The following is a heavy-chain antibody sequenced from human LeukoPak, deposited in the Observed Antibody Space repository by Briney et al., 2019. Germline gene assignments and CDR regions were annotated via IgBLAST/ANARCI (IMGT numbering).Heavy chain of an antibody. CDR1: GFTFSNHA. CDR3: AKCYDFSGSEWFDP. D-gene: IGHD3-3*01. V-gene: IGHV3-23*01. Sequence: GGSLRFSCAASGFTFSNHAMSWVRQAPGKGLEGVSAISGRGDNTYYADSVKGRFTISRDNSKNTLYLQMNSLRVEDTAVYYCAKCYDFSGSEWFDPWGQGTLVTVSS. CDR2: ISGRGDNT. J-gene: IGHJ5*02.